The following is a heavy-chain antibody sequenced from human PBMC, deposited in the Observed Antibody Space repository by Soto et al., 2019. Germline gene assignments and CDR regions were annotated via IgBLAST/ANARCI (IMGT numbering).Heavy chain of an antibody. D-gene: IGHD3-16*02. CDR1: GYTFTGYY. CDR3: ARAQPILRLGELSLDPDGMDV. Sequence: ASVKVSCKASGYTFTGYYMHWVRQAPGQGLEWMGWINPNSGGTNYAQKFQGWVTMTRDTSISTAYMELSRLRSDDTAGYYCARAQPILRLGELSLDPDGMDVWGQGTTVTVSS. J-gene: IGHJ6*02. V-gene: IGHV1-2*04. CDR2: INPNSGGT.